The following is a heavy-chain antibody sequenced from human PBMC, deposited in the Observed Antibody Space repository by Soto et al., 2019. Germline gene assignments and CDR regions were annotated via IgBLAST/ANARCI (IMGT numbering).Heavy chain of an antibody. CDR2: IDPSDSYT. D-gene: IGHD6-13*01. V-gene: IGHV5-10-1*01. J-gene: IGHJ5*02. Sequence: VESLKISCKGSGYSFTSYWISWVRQMPGKGLEWMGRIDPSDSYTNYSPSFQGHVTISADKSISTAYLQWSSLKASDTAMYYCARHPEGYSSSWNWFDPWGQGTLVTVSS. CDR1: GYSFTSYW. CDR3: ARHPEGYSSSWNWFDP.